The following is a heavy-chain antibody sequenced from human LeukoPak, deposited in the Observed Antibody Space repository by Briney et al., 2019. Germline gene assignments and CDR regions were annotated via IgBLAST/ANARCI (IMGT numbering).Heavy chain of an antibody. CDR1: GGTFSSYA. V-gene: IGHV1-69*13. D-gene: IGHD2-21*01. Sequence: SVKVSCKASGGTFSSYAISWVRQAPGQGLEWMGGIIPIFGTANYAQKFQGRVTITADESTSTAYMELSSLRSEDTAVYYCARDPRSYCGGDCYFRYWGQGALVTVSS. J-gene: IGHJ4*02. CDR3: ARDPRSYCGGDCYFRY. CDR2: IIPIFGTA.